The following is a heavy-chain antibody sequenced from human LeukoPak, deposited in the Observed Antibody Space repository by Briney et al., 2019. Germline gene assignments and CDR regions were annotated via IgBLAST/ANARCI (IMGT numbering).Heavy chain of an antibody. CDR2: INPNSGGT. CDR3: ARDQYDSSGYYMPLDY. CDR1: GYTFTGYY. V-gene: IGHV1-2*02. D-gene: IGHD3-22*01. Sequence: GASVKVSCKASGYTFTGYYMHWVRQAPGQGLGWMGWINPNSGGTNYAQKFQGRVTMTRDTSISTAYMELSRLRSDDMAVYYCARDQYDSSGYYMPLDYWGQGTLVTVSS. J-gene: IGHJ4*02.